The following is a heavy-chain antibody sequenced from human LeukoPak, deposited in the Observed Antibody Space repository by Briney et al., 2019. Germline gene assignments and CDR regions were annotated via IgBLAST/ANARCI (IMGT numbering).Heavy chain of an antibody. CDR3: ARVNPSNSGFYAY. D-gene: IGHD3-22*01. J-gene: IGHJ1*01. CDR2: IGPRSDNI. Sequence: PGGSLRLSCAASGFTFSDYFMSWIRQAPEKGLEWVSYIGPRSDNINYADSVKGRFTVSRDNAKNSVYLQMNSLRAEDTAVCYCARVNPSNSGFYAYWGQGTLVTVSS. V-gene: IGHV3-11*04. CDR1: GFTFSDYF.